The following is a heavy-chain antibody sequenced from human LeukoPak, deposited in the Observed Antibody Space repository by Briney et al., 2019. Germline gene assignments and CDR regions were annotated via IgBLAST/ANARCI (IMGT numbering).Heavy chain of an antibody. CDR3: ARGSLLWFGESGGY. J-gene: IGHJ4*02. V-gene: IGHV3-21*04. CDR1: GFTFSSYS. D-gene: IGHD3-10*01. CDR2: ISSSSSYI. Sequence: PGGSLRLSCAASGFTFSSYSMNWVRQAPGKGLEWVSSISSSSSYIYYADSVKGRFTISRDNAKNSLYLQMNSLRAEDTAVYYCARGSLLWFGESGGYWGQGTLVTVSS.